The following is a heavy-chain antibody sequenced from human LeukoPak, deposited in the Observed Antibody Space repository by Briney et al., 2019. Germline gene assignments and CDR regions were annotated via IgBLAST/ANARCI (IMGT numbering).Heavy chain of an antibody. V-gene: IGHV3-23*01. D-gene: IGHD3-3*01. CDR2: MSGSGDSS. CDR1: GLAFSTFA. Sequence: PGGSLRLSCAAFGLAFSTFAMSWVRQAPGKGLEWVSGMSGSGDSSYYADSVKGRFTISRDNSKNALYLQMNSLRADDAALYYCAKMEGQRLYDYCMDVWGKGTTVTVSS. CDR3: AKMEGQRLYDYCMDV. J-gene: IGHJ6*03.